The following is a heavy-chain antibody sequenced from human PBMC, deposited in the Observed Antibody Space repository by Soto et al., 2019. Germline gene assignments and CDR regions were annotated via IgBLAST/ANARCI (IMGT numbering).Heavy chain of an antibody. J-gene: IGHJ5*01. CDR3: ARDIGGNNWNPNWFDS. CDR2: IYYSGSA. Sequence: SETLSLTCTVSGGSISSYYWSWIRQPPGKGLEWIGYIYYSGSAHYNPSLKSRVTISVDTSRNQFSLKLTSVTAADTAVYYCARDIGGNNWNPNWFDSWGQGTQVTVSS. CDR1: GGSISSYY. V-gene: IGHV4-59*12. D-gene: IGHD1-20*01.